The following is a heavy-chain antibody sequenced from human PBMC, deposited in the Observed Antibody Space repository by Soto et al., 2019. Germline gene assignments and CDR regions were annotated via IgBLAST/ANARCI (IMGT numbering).Heavy chain of an antibody. V-gene: IGHV1-18*01. CDR2: ISAYNGNT. CDR3: ARVDIVVVPAANRPFYYYYYYGMDV. Sequence: GDSVKISCKASGYTVTSYGISWVRQAPGQGLEWMGWISAYNGNTNYAQKLQGRVTMTTDTSTSTAYMELRSLRSDDTAVYYCARVDIVVVPAANRPFYYYYYYGMDVWGQGTTVTVSS. J-gene: IGHJ6*02. D-gene: IGHD2-2*03. CDR1: GYTVTSYG.